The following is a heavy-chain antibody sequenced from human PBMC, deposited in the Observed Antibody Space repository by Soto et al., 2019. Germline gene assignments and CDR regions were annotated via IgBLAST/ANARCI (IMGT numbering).Heavy chain of an antibody. CDR1: GFTFSSYA. V-gene: IGHV3-30-3*01. D-gene: IGHD3-10*01. Sequence: QVQLVESGGGAVQPGRSLRLSCAASGFTFSSYAMHWVRQAPGKGLEWVAVISYDGSNKYFADSVKGRFTISRDNSKNTLYLQLNSLRADETAVYYCARSRGEWVCLGELGLDSWGQGTLVTVSS. CDR2: ISYDGSNK. J-gene: IGHJ4*02. CDR3: ARSRGEWVCLGELGLDS.